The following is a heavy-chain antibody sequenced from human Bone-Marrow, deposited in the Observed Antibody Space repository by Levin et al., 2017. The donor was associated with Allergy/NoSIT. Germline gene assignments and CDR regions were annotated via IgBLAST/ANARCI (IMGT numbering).Heavy chain of an antibody. J-gene: IGHJ2*01. CDR1: GGSISSYY. Sequence: PSETLSLTCTVSGGSISSYYWSWIRQPPGKGLEWIGYIYYSGSTNYNPSLKSRVTISVDTSKNQFSLKLSSVTAADTAVYYCARVDYGDHRDFDLWGRGTLVTVSS. V-gene: IGHV4-59*08. D-gene: IGHD4-17*01. CDR3: ARVDYGDHRDFDL. CDR2: IYYSGST.